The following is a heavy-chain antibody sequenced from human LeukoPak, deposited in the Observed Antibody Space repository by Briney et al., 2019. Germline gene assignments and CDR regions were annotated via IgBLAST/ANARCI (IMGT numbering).Heavy chain of an antibody. Sequence: GASVKVSCKASGCTFSSYAISWVRQAPGQGLEWMGGIIPIFGTANYAQKFQGRVTITADESTSTAYMELSSLRSEDTAVYYCARERGPTYYYGSGVARPFDYWGQGTLVTVSS. CDR3: ARERGPTYYYGSGVARPFDY. CDR2: IIPIFGTA. D-gene: IGHD3-10*01. J-gene: IGHJ4*02. V-gene: IGHV1-69*13. CDR1: GCTFSSYA.